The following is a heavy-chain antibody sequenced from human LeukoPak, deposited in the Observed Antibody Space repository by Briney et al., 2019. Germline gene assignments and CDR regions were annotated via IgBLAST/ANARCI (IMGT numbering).Heavy chain of an antibody. CDR3: ARFRIVGARAFDY. CDR2: INHSGST. D-gene: IGHD1-26*01. V-gene: IGHV4-34*01. J-gene: IGHJ4*02. Sequence: KPSETLSLTCAVYGGSFSGYYWSWIRQPPGKGLEWIGEINHSGSTNYNPPLKSRVTISVDTSKNQFSLKLSSVTAADTAVYYCARFRIVGARAFDYWGQGTLVTVSS. CDR1: GGSFSGYY.